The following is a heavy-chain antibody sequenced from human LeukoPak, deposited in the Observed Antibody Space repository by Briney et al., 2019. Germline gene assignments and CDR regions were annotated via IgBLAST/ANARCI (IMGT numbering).Heavy chain of an antibody. V-gene: IGHV4-34*01. Sequence: NPSETLSLTCAVYGGPFRGYYWSSIRQPPGKGLECIGEINHRGSTNYNPSLKSRVTISVDTSKNQFSLRLSSVTAADTAVCYCASRRSPSIVGSGRQTYYYYYGMDVWGQGTTVTVSS. J-gene: IGHJ6*02. D-gene: IGHD3-10*01. CDR1: GGPFRGYY. CDR2: INHRGST. CDR3: ASRRSPSIVGSGRQTYYYYYGMDV.